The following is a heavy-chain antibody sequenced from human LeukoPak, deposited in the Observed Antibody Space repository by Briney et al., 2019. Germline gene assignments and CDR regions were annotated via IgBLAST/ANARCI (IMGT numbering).Heavy chain of an antibody. CDR1: GGSFSSYY. CDR3: ARAGTYSTSWPFDY. D-gene: IGHD6-13*01. CDR2: FYYSGST. V-gene: IGHV4-59*01. J-gene: IGHJ4*02. Sequence: KPSETLTLTCTVSGGSFSSYYWSWIRQPPGKGLEWIGFFYYSGSTDYNPSLKSRVTISVDTSKNQFSLKLSSVTAADTAVYHCARAGTYSTSWPFDYWGQGTLVTVSP.